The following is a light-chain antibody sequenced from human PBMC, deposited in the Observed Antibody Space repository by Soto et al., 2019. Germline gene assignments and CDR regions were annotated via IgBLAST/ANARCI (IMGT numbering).Light chain of an antibody. CDR2: AAS. V-gene: IGKV1-27*01. J-gene: IGKJ1*01. CDR3: QKYSRALTWT. CDR1: QGISNY. Sequence: DIQMTQSPSSLSASVGDRVTITCRASQGISNYLAWYQQKPGKVPKLLIYAASTLQSGVPSRFSGSGSVTDFTLTISSLQPEDVATYYCQKYSRALTWTFGQGTKVEIQ.